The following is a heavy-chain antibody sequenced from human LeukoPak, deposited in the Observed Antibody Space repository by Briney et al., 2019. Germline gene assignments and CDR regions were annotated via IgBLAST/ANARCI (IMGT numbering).Heavy chain of an antibody. CDR3: AREAPGWAGYYFDH. J-gene: IGHJ4*02. CDR2: LYYSGNT. Sequence: SETLSLTCTVSGSSISNDDYYWSWIRQHPGKGLEWIGYLYYSGNTYYNPSLRSRVTISVDTSKNQFSLRLSSVTAADTAVYHCAREAPGWAGYYFDHWGQGTLVTVSS. D-gene: IGHD1-26*01. CDR1: GSSISNDDYY. V-gene: IGHV4-31*03.